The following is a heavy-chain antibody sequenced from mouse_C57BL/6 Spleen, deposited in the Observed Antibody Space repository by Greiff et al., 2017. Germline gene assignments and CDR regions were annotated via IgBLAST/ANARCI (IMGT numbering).Heavy chain of an antibody. J-gene: IGHJ3*01. CDR2: INPYNGGT. D-gene: IGHD3-2*02. CDR1: GYTFTDYY. V-gene: IGHV1-19*01. CDR3: ARDQGNWFAY. Sequence: VQLQQSGPVLVKPGASVKMSCKASGYTFTDYYMNWVKQSHGKSLEWIGVINPYNGGTSYNQKFKGKATLTVDKSSSTAYMELNSLTSEDSAVYYCARDQGNWFAYWGQGTLVTVSA.